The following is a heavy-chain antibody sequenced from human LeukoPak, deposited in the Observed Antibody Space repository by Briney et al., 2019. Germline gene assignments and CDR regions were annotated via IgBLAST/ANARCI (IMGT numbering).Heavy chain of an antibody. CDR3: ASSVAYGDYAFDY. CDR1: GFTFSSYG. Sequence: SGGSLRLSCAASGFTFSSYGMHWVRQAPGKGLEWVAVISYDGSNKYYADSVKGRFTISRDNSKNTLYLQMNSLRAEDTAVYYRASSVAYGDYAFDYWGQGTLVTVSS. D-gene: IGHD4-17*01. V-gene: IGHV3-30*03. CDR2: ISYDGSNK. J-gene: IGHJ4*02.